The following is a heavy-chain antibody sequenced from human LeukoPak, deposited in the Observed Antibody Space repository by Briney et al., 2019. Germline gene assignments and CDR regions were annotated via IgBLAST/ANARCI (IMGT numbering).Heavy chain of an antibody. CDR3: AKDAFGERYFDY. Sequence: GGSLRLSCAASGFTLSTYAMSWVRQTPGKGLEWVAATSSSDAGTYHADSVRGRFTISRDNSKNTLYLQMNSLRAEDAAVYFCAKDAFGERYFDYWGQGTLVTVSS. CDR1: GFTLSTYA. D-gene: IGHD3-10*01. CDR2: TSSSDAGT. J-gene: IGHJ4*02. V-gene: IGHV3-23*01.